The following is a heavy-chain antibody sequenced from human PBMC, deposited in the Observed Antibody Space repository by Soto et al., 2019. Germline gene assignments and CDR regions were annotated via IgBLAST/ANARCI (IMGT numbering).Heavy chain of an antibody. CDR1: GGSFSGYY. J-gene: IGHJ4*02. V-gene: IGHV4-34*01. D-gene: IGHD4-17*01. Sequence: SETLSLTCAVYGGSFSGYYWSWIRQPPGKGLEWIGEINHSGSTNYNPSLKSRVTISVDTSRNQFSLKLSSVTAADTAVYYCARGSVTTHLRGEYFDYWGQGTLVTVSS. CDR3: ARGSVTTHLRGEYFDY. CDR2: INHSGST.